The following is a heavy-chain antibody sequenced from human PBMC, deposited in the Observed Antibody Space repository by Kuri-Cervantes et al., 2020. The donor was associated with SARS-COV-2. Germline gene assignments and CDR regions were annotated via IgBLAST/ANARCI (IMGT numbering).Heavy chain of an antibody. CDR3: ARGPDCSSTSCYLGFDY. CDR1: GFTVSSNY. D-gene: IGHD2-2*01. V-gene: IGHV3-53*01. CDR2: IYSGGST. Sequence: GGSLRLSCAASGFTVSSNYMSWVRQAPGKGLEWVSVIYSGGSTYYADSVKGRFTISRDNSKNTLYLQMNSLRAEDTAVYYCARGPDCSSTSCYLGFDYWGQGTLVTVSS. J-gene: IGHJ4*02.